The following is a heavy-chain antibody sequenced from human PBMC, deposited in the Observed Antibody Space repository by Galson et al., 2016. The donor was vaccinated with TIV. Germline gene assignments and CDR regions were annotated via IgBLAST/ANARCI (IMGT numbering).Heavy chain of an antibody. J-gene: IGHJ4*01. D-gene: IGHD2-2*01. CDR2: ISVENGNT. Sequence: SVKASCKAAGYTFSRHGISWVRQAPGQGLEWLGWISVENGNTNNAQKLQGRVTMTTDTATSTAYMELRSLRSDDTAVYFCARDYRIMSTTTLDLWGQGTLVTVSS. CDR3: ARDYRIMSTTTLDL. CDR1: GYTFSRHG. V-gene: IGHV1-18*01.